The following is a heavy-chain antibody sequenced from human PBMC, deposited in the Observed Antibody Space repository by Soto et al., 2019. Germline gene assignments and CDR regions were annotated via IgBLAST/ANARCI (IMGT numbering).Heavy chain of an antibody. V-gene: IGHV3-72*01. CDR3: AREIKYDFWSGYYSPGGMDV. Sequence: PGGSLRLSCAASGFTFSYHYMDWVRQSPGKGLEWVGRTRNKANSYTTEYAASVKGRFTISRDDSKNSLYLQMNSLKTEDTAVYYCAREIKYDFWSGYYSPGGMDVWGQGTTVTVSS. CDR1: GFTFSYHY. CDR2: TRNKANSYTT. J-gene: IGHJ6*02. D-gene: IGHD3-3*01.